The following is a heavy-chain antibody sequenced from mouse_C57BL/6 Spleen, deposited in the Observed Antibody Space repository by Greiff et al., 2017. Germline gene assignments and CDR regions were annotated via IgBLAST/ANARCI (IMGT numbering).Heavy chain of an antibody. CDR1: GFNIKDYY. CDR2: IDPEAGDT. CDR3: TTVSTGGYFDV. V-gene: IGHV14-1*01. Sequence: VPLQQSGAELVRPGASVKLSCTASGFNIKDYYMHWVKQRPEQGLEWIGRIDPEAGDTAYAPKFQGKATMTADKSSNTAYLQLSSLTSEDTAVYYCTTVSTGGYFDVWGTGTTVTVSS. J-gene: IGHJ1*03. D-gene: IGHD2-1*01.